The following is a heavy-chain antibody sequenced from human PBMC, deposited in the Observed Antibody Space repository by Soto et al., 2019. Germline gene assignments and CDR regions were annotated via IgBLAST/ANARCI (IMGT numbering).Heavy chain of an antibody. Sequence: HPGGSLRLSCVASGFSFSTYAMTWVRQAPGKGVEWVSIISGSGDSTYYAESVKGRFIISRDNSKNTLYVQMNSLRADDTAVYYCAKASCSGGSCYRLDYWGQGTLVTVSS. CDR3: AKASCSGGSCYRLDY. J-gene: IGHJ4*02. CDR1: GFSFSTYA. CDR2: ISGSGDST. V-gene: IGHV3-23*01. D-gene: IGHD2-15*01.